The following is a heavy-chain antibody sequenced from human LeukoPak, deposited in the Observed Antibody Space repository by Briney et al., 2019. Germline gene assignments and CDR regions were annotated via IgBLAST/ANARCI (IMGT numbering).Heavy chain of an antibody. CDR1: GFTFSSYD. D-gene: IGHD3-22*01. Sequence: PGGSLRLSCAASGFTFSSYDMHWVRQATGKGLEWVSAIGTAGDTYYPGSVKGRFTISRENAKNSLYLQTNSLRAGDTAVYYCARDFHSSGYYHYFHYWGQGTLVTVSS. CDR2: IGTAGDT. V-gene: IGHV3-13*04. CDR3: ARDFHSSGYYHYFHY. J-gene: IGHJ4*02.